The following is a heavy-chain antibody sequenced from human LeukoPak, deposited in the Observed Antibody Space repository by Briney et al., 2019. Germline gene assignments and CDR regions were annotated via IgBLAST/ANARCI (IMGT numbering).Heavy chain of an antibody. Sequence: GGSLRLSCAAPGFTFSSYSMNWVRQAPGKGLEWVSSISSSSSYIYYADSVKGRFTISRDNAKNSLYLQMNSLRAEDTAVYYCARDIVGADFDYWGQGTLVTVSS. J-gene: IGHJ4*02. D-gene: IGHD1-26*01. CDR3: ARDIVGADFDY. CDR2: ISSSSSYI. CDR1: GFTFSSYS. V-gene: IGHV3-21*01.